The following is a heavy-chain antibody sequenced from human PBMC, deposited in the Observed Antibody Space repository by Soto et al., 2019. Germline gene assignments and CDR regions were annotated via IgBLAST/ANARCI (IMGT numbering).Heavy chain of an antibody. D-gene: IGHD7-27*01. CDR1: GSALSTYI. J-gene: IGHJ6*02. V-gene: IGHV3-23*01. CDR2: MTGSSGNT. Sequence: EVELLQSGGGLVQPGGSLRLSCAASGSALSTYIMTWVRQAPGKGLEWVSSMTGSSGNTYYADSVRGRFTTSRDNSRTTLYLQMDTLRADDSAVYYCAKSSATGKSAGMVVWGQGTTVAVSS. CDR3: AKSSATGKSAGMVV.